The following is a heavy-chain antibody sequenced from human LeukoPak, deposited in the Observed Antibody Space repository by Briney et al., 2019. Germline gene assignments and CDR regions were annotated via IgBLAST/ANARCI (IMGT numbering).Heavy chain of an antibody. CDR2: IYYSGST. V-gene: IGHV4-59*01. J-gene: IGHJ6*03. D-gene: IGHD5-12*01. CDR3: AREPGYSGYASSYYYMDV. CDR1: GGSISSYY. Sequence: TSETLSLTCTVSGGSISSYYWSWIRQPPGKGLEWIGYIYYSGSTNYNPSLKSRVTISVDTSKNQFSLKLSSVTAADTAVYYCAREPGYSGYASSYYYMDVWGKGTTVTVSS.